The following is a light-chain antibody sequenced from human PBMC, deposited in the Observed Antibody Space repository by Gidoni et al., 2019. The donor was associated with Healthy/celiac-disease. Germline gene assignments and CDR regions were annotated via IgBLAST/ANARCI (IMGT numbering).Light chain of an antibody. V-gene: IGKV1-39*01. Sequence: EIQMTQSPSSLSASVGDRVTITCRASQSISSYLNWYQQKPGKAPKLLIYAASSLQSGVPSRFSCSFSGTDFTLTISSLQPEAFATYYCQQSYIPPLTVGQGTRLELQ. CDR3: QQSYIPPLT. CDR2: AAS. CDR1: QSISSY. J-gene: IGKJ5*01.